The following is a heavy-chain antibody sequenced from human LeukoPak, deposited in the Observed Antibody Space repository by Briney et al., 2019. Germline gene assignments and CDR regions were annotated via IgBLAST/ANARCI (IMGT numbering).Heavy chain of an antibody. J-gene: IGHJ4*02. Sequence: GGSLRLSCAASGFTFSSYGMRWVRQAPGKGLEWVAFIRYDGSNKYYADSVKGRFTISRDNSKNTLYLQMNSLRAEDTAVYYCAKAPGGYYYFFDNWGQGTLVTVSS. V-gene: IGHV3-30*02. CDR1: GFTFSSYG. D-gene: IGHD3-22*01. CDR2: IRYDGSNK. CDR3: AKAPGGYYYFFDN.